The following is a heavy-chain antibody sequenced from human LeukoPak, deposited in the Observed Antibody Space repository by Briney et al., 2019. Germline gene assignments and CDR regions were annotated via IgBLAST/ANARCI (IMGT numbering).Heavy chain of an antibody. V-gene: IGHV3-7*05. J-gene: IGHJ5*02. Sequence: PGGSLRLSCAAAGLTFRLYWMSLVRQAPGEGLEWVANIKHDGSEQDYEDTVKGRFTISRANAKISLYLQMNSLRAEDTAVYYCARGYCSPTSCSGDWFDPWGEGNLVTVSS. CDR2: IKHDGSEQ. CDR1: GLTFRLYW. CDR3: ARGYCSPTSCSGDWFDP. D-gene: IGHD2-2*01.